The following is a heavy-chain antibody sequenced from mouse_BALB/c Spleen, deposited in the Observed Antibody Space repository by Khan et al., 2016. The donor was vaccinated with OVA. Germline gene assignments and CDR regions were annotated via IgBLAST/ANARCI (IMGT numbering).Heavy chain of an antibody. V-gene: IGHV1-9*01. CDR1: GYSFSWYW. J-gene: IGHJ1*01. D-gene: IGHD2-1*01. Sequence: QVQLQQSGAELMKPGASVKISCKATGYSFSWYWIEWVKQRPGHGLEWIGEILPGSSATNYNEKFKGKATITADTSSNTVYLQLSTLTSEDSDVYYCARNGNGYIDVWGAGTTVTVSS. CDR3: ARNGNGYIDV. CDR2: ILPGSSAT.